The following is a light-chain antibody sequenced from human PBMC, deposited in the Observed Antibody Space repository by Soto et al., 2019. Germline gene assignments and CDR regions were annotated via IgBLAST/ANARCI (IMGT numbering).Light chain of an antibody. CDR3: QQRSNWPLT. CDR1: QSVGSN. J-gene: IGKJ3*01. V-gene: IGKV3-15*01. CDR2: GAS. Sequence: EIVMTQSPATLSVYPGERATLSCRASQSVGSNLAWYQQKAGQAPRLLIYGASTRATGIPARFSGSGSGTEFTLTISSLEPEDSAVYYCQQRSNWPLTFGPGTKVDI.